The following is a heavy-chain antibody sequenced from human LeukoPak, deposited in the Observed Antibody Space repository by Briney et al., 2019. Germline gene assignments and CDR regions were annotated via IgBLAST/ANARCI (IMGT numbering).Heavy chain of an antibody. CDR2: MNPNSGNT. J-gene: IGHJ4*02. V-gene: IGHV1-8*01. CDR3: ARGRYDSSGYYYEY. CDR1: GYTFTSYD. Sequence: ASVKVSCKASGYTFTSYDINWVRQATGQGLEWMGWMNPNSGNTGYAQRFQGRVTMTRNTSISTAYMELSSLRSEDTAVYYCARGRYDSSGYYYEYWGQGTLVTVSS. D-gene: IGHD3-22*01.